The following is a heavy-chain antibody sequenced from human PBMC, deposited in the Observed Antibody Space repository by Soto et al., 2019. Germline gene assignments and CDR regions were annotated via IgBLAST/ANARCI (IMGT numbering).Heavy chain of an antibody. CDR1: GGSFSGYY. J-gene: IGHJ5*02. Sequence: SETLSLTCAVYGGSFSGYYWSWIRQPPGKGLEWIGEINHSGSTNYNPSLKSRVTISVDTSKNQFSLKLSSVTAADTAVYYCARGALLTGYYRRNWFDPWGQGTLVTVSS. CDR3: ARGALLTGYYRRNWFDP. D-gene: IGHD3-9*01. V-gene: IGHV4-34*01. CDR2: INHSGST.